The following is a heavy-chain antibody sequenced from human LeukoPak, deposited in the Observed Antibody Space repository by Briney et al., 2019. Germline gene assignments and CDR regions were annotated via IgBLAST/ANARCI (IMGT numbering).Heavy chain of an antibody. CDR3: ARVHRGYSSSWPRFDY. CDR2: INHSGST. J-gene: IGHJ4*02. CDR1: GGSFSGYY. Sequence: SETLSLTCAVSGGSFSGYYWSWIRQPPGKGLEWIGEINHSGSTNYNPSLKSRVTISVDTSKNQFSLKLSPVTAADTAVYYCARVHRGYSSSWPRFDYWAQGTLVTVSS. D-gene: IGHD6-13*01. V-gene: IGHV4-34*01.